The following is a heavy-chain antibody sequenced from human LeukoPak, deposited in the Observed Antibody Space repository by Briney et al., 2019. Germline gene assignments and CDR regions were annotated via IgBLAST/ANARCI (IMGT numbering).Heavy chain of an antibody. Sequence: GGSLRLSCAASGFTFSSYGLHWVRQAPGKGLEWVALIWYDGSNKYYADSVKGRFTISSDNSKNTVYPQMNSLRVDDTAVYYCARGGYCSGGSCYGMDVWGQGTTVTVSS. CDR2: IWYDGSNK. V-gene: IGHV3-33*01. J-gene: IGHJ6*02. CDR1: GFTFSSYG. D-gene: IGHD2-15*01. CDR3: ARGGYCSGGSCYGMDV.